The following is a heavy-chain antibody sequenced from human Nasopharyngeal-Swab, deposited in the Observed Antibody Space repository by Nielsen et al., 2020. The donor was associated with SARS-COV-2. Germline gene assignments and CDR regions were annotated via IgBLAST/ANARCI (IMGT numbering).Heavy chain of an antibody. CDR1: GGSISSGGYY. D-gene: IGHD3-9*01. Sequence: CTVSGGSISSGGYYWSWIRQHPGKGLEWIGYIYYSGSTYYNPSLKSRVTISVDTSKNQFSLKLSSVTAADTAVYYCARFGYYDILTGYSHFDYWGQGTLVTVSS. CDR3: ARFGYYDILTGYSHFDY. J-gene: IGHJ4*02. V-gene: IGHV4-31*03. CDR2: IYYSGST.